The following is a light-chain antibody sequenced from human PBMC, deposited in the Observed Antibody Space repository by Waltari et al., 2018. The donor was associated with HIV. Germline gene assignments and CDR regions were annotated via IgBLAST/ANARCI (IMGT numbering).Light chain of an antibody. CDR1: SSNIGAGYD. J-gene: IGLJ2*01. CDR3: QSYDSGLSGSV. Sequence: QSVLTQPPSVSGAPGQRVTISCTGSSSNIGAGYDVHWYQQLPGTAPKLLIHANNTRASGVPDRFAGSKFGPSASLAITGLQAEDEANYYCQSYDSGLSGSVFGGGTKLTVL. V-gene: IGLV1-40*01. CDR2: ANN.